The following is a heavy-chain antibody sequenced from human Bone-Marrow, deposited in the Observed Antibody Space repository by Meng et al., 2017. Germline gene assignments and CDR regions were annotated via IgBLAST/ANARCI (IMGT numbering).Heavy chain of an antibody. Sequence: EVRLVGSGGGLVQPGGSLRLSCAASGFSFSSYAMSWVRQAPGKGLEWVSLIGGSGTIHYADSVKGRVTISRDNSKNTLYLQMNSLRAEDTAVYYCARHSTTFDYWGQGTLVTVSS. V-gene: IGHV3-23*04. D-gene: IGHD2/OR15-2a*01. CDR3: ARHSTTFDY. J-gene: IGHJ4*02. CDR2: IGGSGTI. CDR1: GFSFSSYA.